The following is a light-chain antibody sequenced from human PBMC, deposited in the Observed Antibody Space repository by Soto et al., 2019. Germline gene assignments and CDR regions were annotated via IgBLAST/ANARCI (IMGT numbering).Light chain of an antibody. V-gene: IGKV3-11*01. J-gene: IGKJ2*01. CDR1: QSVSSY. CDR3: QQRSHWPPYT. Sequence: EIVLTQSPATLSLSPGERATLSCRASQSVSSYLAWYQQKPGQAPRLLIYDASNRAPGIPARFSGSGSGTDFTLTISSLEPEDFAAYYCQQRSHWPPYTFGQGTKLEIK. CDR2: DAS.